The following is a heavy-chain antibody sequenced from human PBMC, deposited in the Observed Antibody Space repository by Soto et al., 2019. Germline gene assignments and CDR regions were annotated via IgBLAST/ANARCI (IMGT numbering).Heavy chain of an antibody. CDR1: GGSFSGYY. CDR3: ARGRRRITIFGVVRNGFDP. J-gene: IGHJ5*02. D-gene: IGHD3-3*01. Sequence: SETLSLTCAVYGGSFSGYYWSWIRQPPGKGLEWIGEINHSGSTNYNPSLKSRVTISVDTSKNQFSLKLSSVTAADTAVYYFARGRRRITIFGVVRNGFDPWGQGTLVTVSS. CDR2: INHSGST. V-gene: IGHV4-34*01.